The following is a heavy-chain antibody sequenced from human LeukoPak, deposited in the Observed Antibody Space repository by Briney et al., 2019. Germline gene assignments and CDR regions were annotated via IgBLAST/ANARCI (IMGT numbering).Heavy chain of an antibody. D-gene: IGHD2-21*02. CDR2: ISSSGSTI. CDR1: GFTFSDYY. CDR3: AKIAMAGGDCYYSDY. J-gene: IGHJ4*02. Sequence: GGSLRLSCAASGFTFSDYYMSWIRQAPGKGLEWVSYISSSGSTIYYADSVKGRFTISRDNSKNTLYLQMNSLRAEDTAVYYCAKIAMAGGDCYYSDYWGQGTLVTVSS. V-gene: IGHV3-11*01.